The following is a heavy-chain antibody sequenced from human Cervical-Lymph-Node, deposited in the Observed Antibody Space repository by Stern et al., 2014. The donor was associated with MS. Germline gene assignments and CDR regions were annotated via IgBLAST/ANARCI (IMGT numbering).Heavy chain of an antibody. V-gene: IGHV1-18*01. D-gene: IGHD3-3*01. CDR3: ARRYDFWSGYSSFDY. CDR1: GYPFTSYV. CDR2: ISPYNGNT. J-gene: IGHJ4*02. Sequence: VHLVESGAEVKKPGASVTVSCKASGYPFTSYVIHWVRQAPGQGLEWMGGISPYNGNTNYAQKLQGRVTMTTDTSTSTAYMELRSLRSDDTAVYYCARRYDFWSGYSSFDYWGQGTLVTVSS.